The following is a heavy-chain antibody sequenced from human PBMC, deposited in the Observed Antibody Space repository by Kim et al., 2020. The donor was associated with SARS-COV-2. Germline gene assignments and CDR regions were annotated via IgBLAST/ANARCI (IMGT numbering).Heavy chain of an antibody. D-gene: IGHD6-19*01. CDR3: TTELDSSGWPFDY. V-gene: IGHV3-15*01. J-gene: IGHJ4*02. Sequence: YAAPVKGRFTISRDDSKNTLYLQMNSLKTEDTAVYYCTTELDSSGWPFDYWGQGTLVTVSS.